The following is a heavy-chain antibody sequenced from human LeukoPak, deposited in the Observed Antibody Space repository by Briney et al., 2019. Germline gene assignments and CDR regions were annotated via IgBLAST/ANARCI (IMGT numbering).Heavy chain of an antibody. Sequence: GGSLRLSCAASGFTFDDYAMHWVRQAPGKGLEWVSGISWNSGSIGYADSVKGRFTISRDNAKNSLYLQMNSLRAEDTAVYYCARDLSSSSTAYFQHWGQGTLVTVSS. D-gene: IGHD6-6*01. J-gene: IGHJ1*01. CDR1: GFTFDDYA. V-gene: IGHV3-9*01. CDR2: ISWNSGSI. CDR3: ARDLSSSSTAYFQH.